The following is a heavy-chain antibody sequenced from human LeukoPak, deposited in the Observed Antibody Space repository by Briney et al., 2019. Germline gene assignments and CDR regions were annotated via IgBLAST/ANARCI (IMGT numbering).Heavy chain of an antibody. CDR3: AREDLSGYGEIDY. CDR2: ISSSGSTI. Sequence: GGSLRLSCAASRFTFSSYEMNWVRQAPGKGLEWVSYISSSGSTIYYADSVKGRFTISRDNAKNSLYLQMNSLRAEDTAVYYCAREDLSGYGEIDYWGQGTLVTVSS. V-gene: IGHV3-48*03. J-gene: IGHJ4*02. D-gene: IGHD5-12*01. CDR1: RFTFSSYE.